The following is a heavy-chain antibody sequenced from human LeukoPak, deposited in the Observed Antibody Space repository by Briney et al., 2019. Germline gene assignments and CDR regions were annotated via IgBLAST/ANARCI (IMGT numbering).Heavy chain of an antibody. V-gene: IGHV3-7*01. D-gene: IGHD6-19*01. J-gene: IGHJ4*02. CDR2: INQDGSEK. Sequence: QTGGSLRLSCAASGFTFSNYWMSWVRQAPGKGLEWVANINQDGSEKYYVDSVKGRFTISRDSARSSPYLQMNSLRVEDTAVYYCARVQGSSGPGIFEYWGQGTLVPVSS. CDR3: ARVQGSSGPGIFEY. CDR1: GFTFSNYW.